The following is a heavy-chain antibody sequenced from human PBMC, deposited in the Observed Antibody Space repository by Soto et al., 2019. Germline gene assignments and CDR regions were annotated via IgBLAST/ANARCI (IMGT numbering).Heavy chain of an antibody. J-gene: IGHJ5*02. CDR1: GISLGTTD. CDR2: IDVSGGIT. D-gene: IGHD3-10*01. Sequence: GVCLRLSCSAAGISLGTTDMSWVRQAPGEGRAWLSTIDVSGGITYYAGSLKGRFPISRAHSRNTLYLQMNSLRGDDTALYYCVKSSGWLNTWGKGALVTVSS. CDR3: VKSSGWLNT. V-gene: IGHV3-23*01.